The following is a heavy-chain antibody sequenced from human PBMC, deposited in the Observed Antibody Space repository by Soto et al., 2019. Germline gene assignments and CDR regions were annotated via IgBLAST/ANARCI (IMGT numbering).Heavy chain of an antibody. CDR3: ERDLSGKTYYYYGMDV. CDR1: GCTFSSYA. Sequence: QVQLVQSGAEVKKPGSSVKVSCKASGCTFSSYAISWVRQAPGQGLEWMGGIIPIFGTANYAQKFQGRVTITADKSTSTAYMELSSLRSEDTAVYYCERDLSGKTYYYYGMDVWGQGTTVTVSS. J-gene: IGHJ6*02. D-gene: IGHD1-20*01. CDR2: IIPIFGTA. V-gene: IGHV1-69*06.